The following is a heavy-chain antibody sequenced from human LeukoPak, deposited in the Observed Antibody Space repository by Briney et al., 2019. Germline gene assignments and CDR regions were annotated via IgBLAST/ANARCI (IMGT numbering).Heavy chain of an antibody. CDR1: GGSFSGYY. J-gene: IGHJ3*02. CDR3: ARLAFYDSSGYYYAFDI. Sequence: SETLSLTCAVYGGSFSGYYWSWIRQHPGKGLEWIGYIYYSGSTYYNPSLKSRVTISVDTSKNQFSLKLSSVTAADTAVYYCARLAFYDSSGYYYAFDIWGQGTMVTVSS. CDR2: IYYSGST. V-gene: IGHV4-31*11. D-gene: IGHD3-22*01.